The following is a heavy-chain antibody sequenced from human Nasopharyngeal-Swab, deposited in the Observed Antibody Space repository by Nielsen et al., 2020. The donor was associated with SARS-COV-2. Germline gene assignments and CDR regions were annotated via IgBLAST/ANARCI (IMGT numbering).Heavy chain of an antibody. D-gene: IGHD3-10*01. J-gene: IGHJ6*03. CDR3: ARANGVRGVIVDYYYYIDV. Sequence: SETLSLTCTVSGGSISSGGLYWIWLRQHPGKGLVWIGNIYYSGSTYYNPSLKSRVTISEDTSKNQFPLKMSPVTAADTAVYYCARANGVRGVIVDYYYYIDVWGKGTTVTVSS. CDR1: GGSISSGGLY. V-gene: IGHV4-31*03. CDR2: IYYSGST.